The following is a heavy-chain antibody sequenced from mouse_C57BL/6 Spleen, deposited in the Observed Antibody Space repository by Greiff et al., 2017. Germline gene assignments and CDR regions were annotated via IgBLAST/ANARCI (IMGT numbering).Heavy chain of an antibody. CDR2: FNPSTGGT. J-gene: IGHJ4*01. V-gene: IGHV1-42*01. CDR1: GYSFTGYY. D-gene: IGHD2-3*01. CDR3: ARSLDGYYAMDY. Sequence: EVQLQQSGPELVKPGASVKISCKASGYSFTGYYMNWVKQSPEKSLEWIGEFNPSTGGTTYNQKFKAKATLTVDKSSSTAYMQLKSLTSEDSAVYYCARSLDGYYAMDYWGQGTSVTVSS.